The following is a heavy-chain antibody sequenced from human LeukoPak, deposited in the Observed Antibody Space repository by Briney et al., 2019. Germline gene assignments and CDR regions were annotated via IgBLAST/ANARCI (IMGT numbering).Heavy chain of an antibody. Sequence: GGSLRLSCAASGFTFSIYGMHWVRQAPGKGLEWVAFILYDGSNKYFADSVKGRFTISRHNSKNTLYLQMNSLRAEDTAVYYCAKDKPIIVLPTAVDAFDIWGQGTVVTVSS. D-gene: IGHD2-2*01. CDR1: GFTFSIYG. CDR3: AKDKPIIVLPTAVDAFDI. CDR2: ILYDGSNK. V-gene: IGHV3-30*02. J-gene: IGHJ3*02.